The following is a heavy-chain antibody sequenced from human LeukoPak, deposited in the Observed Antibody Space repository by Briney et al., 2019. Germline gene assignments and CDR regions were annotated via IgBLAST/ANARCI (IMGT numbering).Heavy chain of an antibody. CDR3: ARRHVEYSSSSDPYYFDY. CDR2: VYYSGST. D-gene: IGHD6-6*01. CDR1: GGSITSSSYY. J-gene: IGHJ4*02. Sequence: SETLSLTCTVSGGSITSSSYYWGWIRQPPGKGLEWIGSVYYSGSTYYNPSLKSRVTMSVDTSKNQFSLKLSSVTAADTAVYYCARRHVEYSSSSDPYYFDYWGQGTLVTVSS. V-gene: IGHV4-39*01.